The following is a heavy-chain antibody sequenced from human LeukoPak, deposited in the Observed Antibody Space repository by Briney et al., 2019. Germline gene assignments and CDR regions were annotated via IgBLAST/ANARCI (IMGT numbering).Heavy chain of an antibody. CDR2: IYYSGST. Sequence: SETLSLTCTVSGGSISSYYWSWIRQPPGKGLEWIGYIYYSGSTNYNPSLKSRVTISVDTSKNQFSLKLSSVTAADTAVYYCARYSYDPDDAFDIWGQGTMVTVSS. CDR3: ARYSYDPDDAFDI. D-gene: IGHD5-18*01. CDR1: GGSISSYY. V-gene: IGHV4-59*01. J-gene: IGHJ3*02.